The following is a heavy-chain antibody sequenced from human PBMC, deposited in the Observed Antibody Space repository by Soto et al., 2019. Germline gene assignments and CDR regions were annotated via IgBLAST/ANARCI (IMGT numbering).Heavy chain of an antibody. V-gene: IGHV3-11*06. CDR1: GFTFSDYY. CDR3: ARGGVKGTTSRGQVYN. D-gene: IGHD1-7*01. CDR2: ISSSGDST. J-gene: IGHJ4*02. Sequence: QVQVVESGGGLVKPGGSLRLSCAAPGFTFSDYYMSWIRQAPGKGLEWVSFISSSGDSTKYADSVKGRFTISRDNAKNSLYLQLNSLRAEDTAVYYCARGGVKGTTSRGQVYNWGQGTLVTVSS.